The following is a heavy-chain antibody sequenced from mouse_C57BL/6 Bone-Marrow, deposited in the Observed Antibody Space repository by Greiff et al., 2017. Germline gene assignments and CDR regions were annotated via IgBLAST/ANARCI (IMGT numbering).Heavy chain of an antibody. CDR3: AREWIYDYDEGFAY. D-gene: IGHD2-4*01. V-gene: IGHV1-39*01. J-gene: IGHJ3*01. Sequence: EVQLQQSGPELVKPGASVKISCKASGYSFTDYNMNWVKQSNGKSLEWIGVINPNYGTTSYNQKFKGKATLTVDQSSSTAYMQLNSLTSEDSAVYYWAREWIYDYDEGFAYWGQGTLVTVSA. CDR2: INPNYGTT. CDR1: GYSFTDYN.